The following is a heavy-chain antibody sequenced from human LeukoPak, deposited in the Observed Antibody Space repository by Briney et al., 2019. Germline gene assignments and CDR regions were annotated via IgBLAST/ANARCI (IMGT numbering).Heavy chain of an antibody. CDR3: ARVGALKTTRERSIRYFDWLFVHWFDT. D-gene: IGHD3-9*01. Sequence: SETLSLTCTVSGGSISSYYWSWIRQPPGKGLEWIGYIYYSGSTNYNPSLKSRVTISVDTSKNQFSLKLSSVTAADTAVYYCARVGALKTTRERSIRYFDWLFVHWFDTWGQGTLVTVSS. J-gene: IGHJ5*02. CDR1: GGSISSYY. V-gene: IGHV4-59*01. CDR2: IYYSGST.